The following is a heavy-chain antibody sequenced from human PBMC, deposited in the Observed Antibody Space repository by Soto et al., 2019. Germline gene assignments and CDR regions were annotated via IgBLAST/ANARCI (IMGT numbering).Heavy chain of an antibody. CDR2: IIPILGIA. J-gene: IGHJ4*02. Sequence: KASCKASGGTFSSYTISWVRQAPGQGLEWMGRIIPILGIANYAQKFQGRVTITADKSTSTAYMELSSLRSEDTAVYYCAYDYIWGSYRYTGSGYWGQGTLVTVSS. CDR3: AYDYIWGSYRYTGSGY. D-gene: IGHD3-16*02. V-gene: IGHV1-69*02. CDR1: GGTFSSYT.